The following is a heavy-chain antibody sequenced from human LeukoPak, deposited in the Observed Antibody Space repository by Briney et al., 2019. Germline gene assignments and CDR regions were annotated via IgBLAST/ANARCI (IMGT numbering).Heavy chain of an antibody. CDR1: GFTFSSYA. D-gene: IGHD5-18*01. J-gene: IGHJ4*02. V-gene: IGHV3-23*01. CDR3: TKDRLTGYSFGYSYFDY. CDR2: ISGSGGST. Sequence: GGPLRLSCAASGFTFSSYAMTWVRQAPGKGLEWVSTISGSGGSTYYADSVKGRFTISRDNSKNTLYLQMNSLRAEDTAVYYCTKDRLTGYSFGYSYFDYWGQGTLVTVS.